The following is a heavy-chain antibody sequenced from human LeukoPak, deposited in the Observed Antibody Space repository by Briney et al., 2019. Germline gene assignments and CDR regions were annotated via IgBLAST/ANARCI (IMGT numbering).Heavy chain of an antibody. V-gene: IGHV3-7*01. CDR2: IKQDGNEK. CDR1: GFTFRTYW. D-gene: IGHD4/OR15-4a*01. CDR3: VRDTLGEGEDANYAVYYFDY. Sequence: WGSLRLSCAASGFTFRTYWMSWVRQAPGKGLEWVANIKQDGNEKYYVDSVKGRFTISRDNSKNSLDLQMNSLRAEDTAVYYCVRDTLGEGEDANYAVYYFDYWGQGTPVTVSS. J-gene: IGHJ4*02.